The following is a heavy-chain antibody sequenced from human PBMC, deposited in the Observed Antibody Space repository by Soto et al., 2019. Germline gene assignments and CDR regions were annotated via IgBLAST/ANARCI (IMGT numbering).Heavy chain of an antibody. V-gene: IGHV4-34*01. CDR2: INHNGST. CDR1: GGSFSGYY. D-gene: IGHD3-10*01. J-gene: IGHJ6*02. CDR3: ARDRGRRIITMVRGVNPPGMDV. Sequence: PSETLSLTCAVYGGSFSGYYWSWIRQPPGKGLEWIGEINHNGSTNYNPSLKSRVTISVDTSKNQFSLKLSSVTAADTAVYFCARDRGRRIITMVRGVNPPGMDVWGQGTTVTVS.